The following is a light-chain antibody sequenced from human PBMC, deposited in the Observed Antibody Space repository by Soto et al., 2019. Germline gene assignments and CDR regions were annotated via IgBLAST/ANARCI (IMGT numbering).Light chain of an antibody. V-gene: IGKV1-27*01. Sequence: DIQVTQYPSSLSASVGDRVAITCRASQAINNYLAWYQQKPGKFPKLLIYAASTLHPGVPSRFSGSGSGTDFTLTISSLQPEDVATYYCQKYNSAPLTFGPGTRLEI. CDR2: AAS. CDR1: QAINNY. J-gene: IGKJ5*01. CDR3: QKYNSAPLT.